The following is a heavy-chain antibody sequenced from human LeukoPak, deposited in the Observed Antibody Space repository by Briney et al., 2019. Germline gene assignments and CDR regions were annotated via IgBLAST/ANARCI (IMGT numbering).Heavy chain of an antibody. V-gene: IGHV3-9*01. CDR3: AKGVRGVIKRIITHAINWFDP. CDR2: ISWNSGSI. D-gene: IGHD3-10*01. CDR1: GFTFDDYA. Sequence: GGSLRLSCAASGFTFDDYAMHWVRQAPGKGLEWVSGISWNSGSIGYADSVKGRFTISRDNAKNSLYLQMNSLRAEDTALYYCAKGVRGVIKRIITHAINWFDPWGQGTLVTVSS. J-gene: IGHJ5*02.